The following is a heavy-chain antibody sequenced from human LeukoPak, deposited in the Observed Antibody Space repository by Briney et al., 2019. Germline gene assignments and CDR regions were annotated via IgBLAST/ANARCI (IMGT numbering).Heavy chain of an antibody. J-gene: IGHJ4*01. CDR3: ARDRGSEGGFDY. V-gene: IGHV4-59*01. Sequence: GSLRLSCAASGFTFSNAWMSWVRQAPGKGLEWIAYIYYSGSTNYNPSLKSRLTISVDTSKNQLSLKLSSVTAADTAVYYCARDRGSEGGFDYWGQGTRVTVSS. D-gene: IGHD2-15*01. CDR1: GFTFSNAW. CDR2: IYYSGST.